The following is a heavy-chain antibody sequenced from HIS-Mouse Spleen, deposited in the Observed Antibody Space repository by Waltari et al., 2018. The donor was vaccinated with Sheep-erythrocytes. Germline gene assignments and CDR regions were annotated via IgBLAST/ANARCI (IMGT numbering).Heavy chain of an antibody. CDR1: GGSISSGGYY. CDR2: IYYGGTT. J-gene: IGHJ4*02. V-gene: IGHV4-31*03. D-gene: IGHD7-27*01. Sequence: QVQLQESGPGLVKPSQTLSLTCTVSGGSISSGGYYWSWVRQHPGKGLEWIGYIYYGGTTYYIPSLMRRVTISVDTAKNQFSLKLSSVTAADTAVYYCARDPLTGADYWGQGTLVTVSS. CDR3: ARDPLTGADY.